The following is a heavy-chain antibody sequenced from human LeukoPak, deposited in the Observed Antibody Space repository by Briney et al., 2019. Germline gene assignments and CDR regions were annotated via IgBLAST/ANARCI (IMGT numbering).Heavy chain of an antibody. D-gene: IGHD5-18*01. CDR1: GDSISSYY. Sequence: SETLSLTCTVSGDSISSYYWSWIRQPPGKGLEWIGFMYYSGSTRYNPSLKSRVTISVDTSKNQFSLNLNSVTAADTAVYYCARALTRYSYGYGYWGQGTLVTVSS. V-gene: IGHV4-59*01. CDR3: ARALTRYSYGYGY. CDR2: MYYSGST. J-gene: IGHJ4*02.